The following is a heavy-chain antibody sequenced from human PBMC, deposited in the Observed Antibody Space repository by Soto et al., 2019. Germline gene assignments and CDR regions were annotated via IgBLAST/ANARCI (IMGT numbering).Heavy chain of an antibody. CDR2: IYYSGST. CDR3: GRPCYYDTTAYVRPADCFDI. J-gene: IGHJ3*02. D-gene: IGHD3-22*01. CDR1: GGSTSSSSYY. Sequence: SETLSLTCTISGGSTSSSSYYWGWIRQPPGKGLEWIGSIYYSGSTYYSPSLKSRVTISVDTSKNQFSLRLTSVTAADTAVYYCGRPCYYDTTAYVRPADCFDIWGQGTMVTVSS. V-gene: IGHV4-39*01.